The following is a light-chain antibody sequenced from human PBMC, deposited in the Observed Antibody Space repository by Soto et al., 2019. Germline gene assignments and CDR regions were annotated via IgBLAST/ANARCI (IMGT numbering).Light chain of an antibody. V-gene: IGKV3-15*01. CDR1: QSLGQS. CDR2: GAS. CDR3: QQYKGWPPFT. J-gene: IGKJ5*01. Sequence: EILMTQSPATLSVSPGDSATLSYRASQSLGQSLAWYQQKAGQAPRLLIYGASTRDTGIPTRFSGSGSGTEFTLTISSLQSEYFAVYYCQQYKGWPPFTFGQGTRLEIK.